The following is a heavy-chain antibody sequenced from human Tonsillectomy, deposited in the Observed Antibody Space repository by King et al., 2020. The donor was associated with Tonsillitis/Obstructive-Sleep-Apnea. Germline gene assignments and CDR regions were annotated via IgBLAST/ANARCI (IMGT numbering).Heavy chain of an antibody. Sequence: VQLVESGGGVVQPGRSLRLSCAASGFTFSSYGMHWVRQAPGKGLEWVAVISYDGRNKYYADSVKGRFTISRDNSKNTLYLQMNSLRAEDTAVYYCAKDRGRDGYNSGFSDYWGQGTLLTVSS. V-gene: IGHV3-30*18. J-gene: IGHJ4*02. CDR1: GFTFSSYG. CDR3: AKDRGRDGYNSGFSDY. CDR2: ISYDGRNK. D-gene: IGHD5-24*01.